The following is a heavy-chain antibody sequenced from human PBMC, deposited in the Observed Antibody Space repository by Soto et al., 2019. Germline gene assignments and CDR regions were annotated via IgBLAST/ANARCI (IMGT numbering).Heavy chain of an antibody. J-gene: IGHJ6*02. Sequence: SETLSLTCTVSGGSVSSGDYYCSWVRQPPGKGLEWIGYIYYSGSTYYNPSLKSRVTISVDTSKNQFSLKLSSVTAADTAVYYCASTLRLYYYYGMDVWGQGTTVTVSS. CDR1: GGSVSSGDYY. V-gene: IGHV4-30-4*01. CDR3: ASTLRLYYYYGMDV. CDR2: IYYSGST. D-gene: IGHD4-17*01.